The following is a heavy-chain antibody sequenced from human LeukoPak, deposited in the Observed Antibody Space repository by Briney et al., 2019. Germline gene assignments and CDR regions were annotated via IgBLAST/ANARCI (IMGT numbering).Heavy chain of an antibody. CDR3: ARDGVGWGRITMVRGVIGIDY. CDR2: ISSSSSYI. J-gene: IGHJ4*02. CDR1: GFTFSSYS. V-gene: IGHV3-21*01. Sequence: GGSLRLSRAASGFTFSSYSMNWVRQAPGKGLEWVSSISSSSSYIYYADPVKGRFTISRDNAKNSLYLQMNSLRAEDTAVYYCARDGVGWGRITMVRGVIGIDYWGQGTLVTVSS. D-gene: IGHD3-10*01.